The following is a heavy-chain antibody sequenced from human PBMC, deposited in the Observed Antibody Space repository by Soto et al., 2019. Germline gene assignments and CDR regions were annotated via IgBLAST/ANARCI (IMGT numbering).Heavy chain of an antibody. CDR1: GYSFTSYW. Sequence: PGESLKISCKGSGYSFTSYWIGWVRQMPGTGQEWMGIIYPGDSDTRYSPSFQGQVTISADKSISTAYLQWSSLKASDTAKYYCARQYYDFWSGYHGGAFDIWGQGTMVTVSS. J-gene: IGHJ3*02. CDR2: IYPGDSDT. V-gene: IGHV5-51*01. D-gene: IGHD3-3*01. CDR3: ARQYYDFWSGYHGGAFDI.